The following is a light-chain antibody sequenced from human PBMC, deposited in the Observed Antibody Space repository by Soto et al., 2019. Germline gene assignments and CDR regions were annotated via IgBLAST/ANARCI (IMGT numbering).Light chain of an antibody. CDR2: DAS. J-gene: IGKJ4*01. CDR3: QQRNNPLT. Sequence: EIVLTQSPATLSLSPGERATLSCRASQSVSSSLAWYQQKPGQAPRLLIYDASNRTTGIPARFSGSGSGTDFTLTISSLEPEDFAVYYCQQRNNPLTFGGGTKVEIK. V-gene: IGKV3-11*01. CDR1: QSVSSS.